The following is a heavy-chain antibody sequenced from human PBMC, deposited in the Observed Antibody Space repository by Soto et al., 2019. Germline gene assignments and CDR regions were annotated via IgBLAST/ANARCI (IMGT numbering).Heavy chain of an antibody. CDR3: ANYDFWSAYYTDY. Sequence: EVQLLESGGGLVQPGGSLRLSCEVSGFTFSNYAMSWVRQAPGKGLEWVSVISGSGGSTYYADSLKGRFTISRDNSKSTLYLQMNSLRAEYTAVYYCANYDFWSAYYTDYWGQGTLVTVSS. CDR2: ISGSGGST. D-gene: IGHD3-3*01. V-gene: IGHV3-23*01. J-gene: IGHJ4*02. CDR1: GFTFSNYA.